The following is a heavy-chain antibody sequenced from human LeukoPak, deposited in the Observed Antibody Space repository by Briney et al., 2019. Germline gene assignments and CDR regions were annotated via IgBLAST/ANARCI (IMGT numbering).Heavy chain of an antibody. CDR1: GGSFSGYY. D-gene: IGHD5-18*01. Sequence: SETLSLTCAVYGGSFSGYYWSWIRQPPGKGLQWIGEINHSGSTNYNPSLKSRVTISVDTSKNQFSLKLSSVTAADTAVYYCARAFSYGYSPSDYWGQGTLVTVSS. V-gene: IGHV4-34*01. J-gene: IGHJ4*02. CDR3: ARAFSYGYSPSDY. CDR2: INHSGST.